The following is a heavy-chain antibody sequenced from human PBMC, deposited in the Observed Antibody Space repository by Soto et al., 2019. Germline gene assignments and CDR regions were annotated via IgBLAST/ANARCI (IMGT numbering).Heavy chain of an antibody. V-gene: IGHV1-24*01. Sequence: GASVKVSCKVFGYTLTEISMHWVRPAPGKGLEWMGGFDPEDGETIYAQKFQGRVTMTEDTSTDTAYMELSSLRSEDTAVYYCATVHSGSYPLYDYWGQGTLVTVSS. CDR3: ATVHSGSYPLYDY. J-gene: IGHJ4*02. D-gene: IGHD1-26*01. CDR1: GYTLTEIS. CDR2: FDPEDGET.